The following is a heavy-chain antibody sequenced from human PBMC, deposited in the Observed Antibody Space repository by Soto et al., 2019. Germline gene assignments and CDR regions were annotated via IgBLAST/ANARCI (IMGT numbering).Heavy chain of an antibody. CDR3: ASLVATDY. CDR2: IRQDGSEK. CDR1: GFTFSSYW. J-gene: IGHJ4*02. D-gene: IGHD5-12*01. Sequence: WGSLRLSCAASGFTFSSYWMNWVRQAPGKGLEWVANIRQDGSEKYYVDSVKGRFTISRDNAKNSLYLQMNSLRAEDTAVYYSASLVATDYWGQGTLVTVSS. V-gene: IGHV3-7*01.